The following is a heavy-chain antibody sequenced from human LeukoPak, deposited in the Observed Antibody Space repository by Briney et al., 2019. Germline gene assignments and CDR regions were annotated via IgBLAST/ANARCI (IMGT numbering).Heavy chain of an antibody. J-gene: IGHJ5*02. CDR3: ARDQYSSSSGTNWFDP. V-gene: IGHV1-2*02. Sequence: ASVKVSCKASGYTFTGYYMHWVRQAPGQGLEWMGWINPNSGGTNYAQKFQGRVTMTRDTSISTAYMELSGLRSDDTAVYYCARDQYSSSSGTNWFDPWGQGTLVTVSS. CDR2: INPNSGGT. D-gene: IGHD6-6*01. CDR1: GYTFTGYY.